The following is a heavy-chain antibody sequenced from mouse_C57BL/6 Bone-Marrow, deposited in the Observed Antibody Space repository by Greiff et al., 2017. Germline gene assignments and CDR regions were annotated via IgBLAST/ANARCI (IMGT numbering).Heavy chain of an antibody. CDR2: IYPRSGNT. CDR3: ARHYSNYGAY. D-gene: IGHD2-5*01. J-gene: IGHJ3*01. V-gene: IGHV1-81*01. Sequence: VQLQQSGAELARPGASVKLSCKASGYTFTSYGISWVKQRTGQGLEWIGEIYPRSGNTYYNEKFKGKATLTADKSSSTAYMELRSLTAEDSAVYFWARHYSNYGAYWGQGTLVTVSA. CDR1: GYTFTSYG.